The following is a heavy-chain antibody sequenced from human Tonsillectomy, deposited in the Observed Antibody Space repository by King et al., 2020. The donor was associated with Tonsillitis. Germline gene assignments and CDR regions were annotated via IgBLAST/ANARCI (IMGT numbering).Heavy chain of an antibody. CDR1: GFTFSSYA. Sequence: VQLVESGGGLVQPGGSLRLSCAASGFTFSSYAMSWVRQAPGKGLEWVSGISDSGGSTYYADSVKGRFTISRAKNTLYRQINSLRAEDTAVYYCAKGNAIFGVVSHFDYWGQGTLVTVSS. D-gene: IGHD3-3*01. J-gene: IGHJ4*02. CDR3: AKGNAIFGVVSHFDY. CDR2: ISDSGGST. V-gene: IGHV3-23*04.